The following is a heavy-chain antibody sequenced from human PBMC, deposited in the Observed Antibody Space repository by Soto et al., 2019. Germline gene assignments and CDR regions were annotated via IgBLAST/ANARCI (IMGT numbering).Heavy chain of an antibody. CDR2: VNSDGSNT. D-gene: IGHD4-17*01. J-gene: IGHJ6*02. CDR1: GFTFSYYW. CDR3: ARHYGDYAYSYFGMDV. V-gene: IGHV3-74*01. Sequence: EVQLVESGGGVVQPGGSLRLSCAASGFTFSYYWRHWVRQAPGKGLVWVSRVNSDGSNTTYADFVRGRFTISRDNATNXLYLPVTSQRAEVRAVYYCARHYGDYAYSYFGMDVWGPGPTVTVSS.